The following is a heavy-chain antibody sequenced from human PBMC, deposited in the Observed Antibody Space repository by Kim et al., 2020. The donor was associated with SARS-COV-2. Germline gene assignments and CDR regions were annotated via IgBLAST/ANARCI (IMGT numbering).Heavy chain of an antibody. V-gene: IGHV1-3*01. D-gene: IGHD6-19*01. CDR3: ARDGPRRLVRICP. Sequence: YSPKFKGRATITRDPAASTAYMELSSLRSEDTAVYFCARDGPRRLVRICPWGQGTLVTVSS. J-gene: IGHJ5*02.